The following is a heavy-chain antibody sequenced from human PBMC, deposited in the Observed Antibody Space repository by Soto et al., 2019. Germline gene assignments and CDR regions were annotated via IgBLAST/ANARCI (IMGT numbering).Heavy chain of an antibody. V-gene: IGHV4-34*01. D-gene: IGHD1-7*01. CDR3: ARGRGRRSITGTTGEIRY. CDR1: GGSFSGYY. Sequence: QVQLQQWGAGLLKPSETLSLTCAVYGGSFSGYYWSWIRQPPGKGLEWIGEINHSGSTNYNPSLKSRVTISVDTSKNQFSLKLSSVTAADTAVYYCARGRGRRSITGTTGEIRYWGQGTLVTVSS. J-gene: IGHJ4*02. CDR2: INHSGST.